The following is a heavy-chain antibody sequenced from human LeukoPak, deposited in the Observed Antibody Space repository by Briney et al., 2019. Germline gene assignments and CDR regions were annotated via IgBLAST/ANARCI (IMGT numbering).Heavy chain of an antibody. D-gene: IGHD6-19*01. J-gene: IGHJ3*02. CDR3: ARDPLLAVAYAFDI. CDR1: GFTFSSYA. CDR2: ISGSGGST. V-gene: IGHV3-23*01. Sequence: GGSLRLSCAASGFTFSSYAMSWDRQAPGKGLEWVSAISGSGGSTYYADSVKGRFTISRDKAKNSLYLQMNSLRAEYTAVYYCARDPLLAVAYAFDIWGQGTMVTVSS.